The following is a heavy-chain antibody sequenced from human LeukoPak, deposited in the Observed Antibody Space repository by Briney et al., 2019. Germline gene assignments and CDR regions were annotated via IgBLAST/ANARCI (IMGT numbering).Heavy chain of an antibody. J-gene: IGHJ3*02. CDR1: GFTFSHSA. CDR3: ARDLADGPPEGAFDI. CDR2: ISGGDVST. Sequence: GGSLRLSCAASGFTFSHSAMSWVRQAPGKGLEWVSNISGGDVSTYYADSVKGRFTISRDNAKNSLYLQMNSLRAEDTAVYYCARDLADGPPEGAFDIWGQGTMVTVSS. V-gene: IGHV3-23*01. D-gene: IGHD5-24*01.